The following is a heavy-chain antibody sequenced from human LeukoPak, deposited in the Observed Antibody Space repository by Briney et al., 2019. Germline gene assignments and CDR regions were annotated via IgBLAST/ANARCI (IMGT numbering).Heavy chain of an antibody. CDR1: GFTFSRDS. J-gene: IGHJ4*02. CDR2: INGGGSPI. D-gene: IGHD3-10*01. V-gene: IGHV3-48*01. Sequence: GGSLRLSCAASGFTFSRDSMNWVRQAPGKGLEWVSYINGGGSPIYYADSVRGRFTISRDNAKNSLYLQMNSLRAEDTAVYYCARVVSGYWGQGTLVTVSS. CDR3: ARVVSGY.